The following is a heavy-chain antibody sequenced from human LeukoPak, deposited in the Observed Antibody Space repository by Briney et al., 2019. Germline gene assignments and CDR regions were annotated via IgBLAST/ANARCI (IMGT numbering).Heavy chain of an antibody. CDR1: GGSFSTHY. CDR2: INHGGRT. V-gene: IGHV4-34*01. J-gene: IGHJ4*02. D-gene: IGHD1-7*01. CDR3: ARGDNWNYDAVDY. Sequence: SETLSLTCAVYGGSFSTHYWSWIRQSPGKGLEWIGEINHGGRTKYNPSLKSRVTISIDTSKNQFSLKLSSVTAADTAVYYCARGDNWNYDAVDYWGQGTLVTVSS.